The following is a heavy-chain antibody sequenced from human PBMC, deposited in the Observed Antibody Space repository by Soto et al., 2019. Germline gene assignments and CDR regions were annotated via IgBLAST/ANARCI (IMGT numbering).Heavy chain of an antibody. CDR2: INGDGRTT. CDR3: ARAAYGEYWFDP. D-gene: IGHD4-17*01. Sequence: VQLVESGGGVVPPGGSLRLSCAASGFTFSAYWMHWVRQAPGKGLMWVSRINGDGRTTSYADSVKGRFTISRENAKNTLYLQMSSLRAEDTAVYYCARAAYGEYWFDPWGQGTLVTVSS. J-gene: IGHJ5*02. V-gene: IGHV3-74*01. CDR1: GFTFSAYW.